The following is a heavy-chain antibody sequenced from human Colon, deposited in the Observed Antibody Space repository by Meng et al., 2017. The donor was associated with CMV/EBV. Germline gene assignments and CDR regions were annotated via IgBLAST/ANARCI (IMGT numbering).Heavy chain of an antibody. CDR1: GGSFSGYY. V-gene: IGHV4-34*01. CDR2: INHSGST. CDR3: ASILFAAAAGGWGGY. J-gene: IGHJ4*02. Sequence: QVQLQQWGAGLLKPSGTLSLTCAVYGGSFSGYYWSWIRQPPGKGLEWIGEINHSGSTNYNPSLKSRVTISVDTSKNQFSLKLSSVTAADTAVYYCASILFAAAAGGWGGYWGQGTLVTVSS. D-gene: IGHD6-13*01.